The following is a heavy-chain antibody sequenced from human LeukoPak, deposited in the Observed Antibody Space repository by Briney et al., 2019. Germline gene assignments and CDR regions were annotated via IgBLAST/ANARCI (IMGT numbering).Heavy chain of an antibody. Sequence: PSETLSLTCTVSGYSISSGYFWSWIRQPPGKGLEWIGEINHSGSTNYNPSLKSRVTISVDTSKNQFSLKLSSVTAADTAVYYCARTPGYSSSWRFVRYYYMDVWGKGTTVTISS. CDR3: ARTPGYSSSWRFVRYYYMDV. CDR1: GYSISSGYF. J-gene: IGHJ6*03. CDR2: INHSGST. V-gene: IGHV4-38-2*02. D-gene: IGHD6-13*01.